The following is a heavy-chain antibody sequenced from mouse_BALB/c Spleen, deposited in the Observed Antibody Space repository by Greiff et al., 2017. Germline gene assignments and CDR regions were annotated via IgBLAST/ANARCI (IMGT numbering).Heavy chain of an antibody. CDR3: AREGNHYYGSSYGYFDY. D-gene: IGHD1-1*01. Sequence: VKLMESAAELARPGASVKMSCKASGYTFTSYTMHWVKQRPGQGLEWIGYINPSSGYTEYNQKFKDKTTLTADKSSSTAYMQLSSLTSEDSAVYYCAREGNHYYGSSYGYFDYWGQGTTLTVSS. CDR2: INPSSGYT. CDR1: GYTFTSYT. J-gene: IGHJ2*01. V-gene: IGHV1-4*02.